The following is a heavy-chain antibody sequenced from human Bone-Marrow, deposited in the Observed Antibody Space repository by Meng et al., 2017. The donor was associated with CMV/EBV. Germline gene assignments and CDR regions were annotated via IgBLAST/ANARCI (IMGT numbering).Heavy chain of an antibody. V-gene: IGHV3-15*01. Sequence: GESLKISCAASGFTFSNAWMSWVRQAPGKGLEWVGRIKSKTDGGTTDYAAPVKGRFTISRDDSKNTLYLQMNSLRAEDTAVYYCAKAGSYDFWSGFRSDIDYWGQGTLVTVAS. J-gene: IGHJ4*02. D-gene: IGHD3-3*01. CDR2: IKSKTDGGTT. CDR1: GFTFSNAW. CDR3: AKAGSYDFWSGFRSDIDY.